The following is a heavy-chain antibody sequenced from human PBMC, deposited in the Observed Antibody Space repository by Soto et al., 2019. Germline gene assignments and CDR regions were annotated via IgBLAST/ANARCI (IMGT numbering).Heavy chain of an antibody. D-gene: IGHD6-13*01. CDR3: ARVRGTAGKRYFDY. J-gene: IGHJ4*02. CDR2: TYYSGST. CDR1: GGSMIAYY. V-gene: IGHV4-59*01. Sequence: PSETLSLTCTVSGGSMIAYYWNWMRQPPGKGLQWIGYTYYSGSTTYNPSLKSRVTISVDSSKNQFSLKLDSVTPADTAMYYCARVRGTAGKRYFDYWGPGTLVTVSS.